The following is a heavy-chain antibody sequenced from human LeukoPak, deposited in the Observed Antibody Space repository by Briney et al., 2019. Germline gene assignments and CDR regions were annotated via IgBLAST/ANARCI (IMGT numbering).Heavy chain of an antibody. CDR3: AKVKRYYYDSSGSPDAFDI. D-gene: IGHD3-22*01. V-gene: IGHV3-21*01. CDR1: GFTFSSYS. Sequence: PGGSLRLSCAASGFTFSSYSMNWVRQAPGKGLEWVSSISSTSSYIYYADSVKGRFTISRDNAKNSLYLQMNSLRAEDTAVYYCAKVKRYYYDSSGSPDAFDIWGQGTMVTVSS. J-gene: IGHJ3*02. CDR2: ISSTSSYI.